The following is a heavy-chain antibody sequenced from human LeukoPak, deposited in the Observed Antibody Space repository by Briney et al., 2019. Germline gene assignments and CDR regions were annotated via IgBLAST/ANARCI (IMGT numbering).Heavy chain of an antibody. CDR3: ATHYDILTGYYSHFDY. CDR1: GFTSSSYA. D-gene: IGHD3-9*01. J-gene: IGHJ4*02. V-gene: IGHV3-23*01. Sequence: GGSLRLSCAASGFTSSSYAMSWVRQAPGKGLEWVSAISGSGGSTYYADSVKGRFTISRDNSKNTLYLQMNSLRAEDTAVYYCATHYDILTGYYSHFDYWGQGTLVTVSS. CDR2: ISGSGGST.